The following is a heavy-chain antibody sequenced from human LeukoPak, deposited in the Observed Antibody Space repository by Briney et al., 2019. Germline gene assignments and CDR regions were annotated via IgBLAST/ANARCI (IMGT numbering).Heavy chain of an antibody. CDR3: AKDSSTYYYGSGSYGGSVDY. D-gene: IGHD3-10*01. CDR1: GFTFSSYG. Sequence: PGGSLRLSCAASGFTFSSYGMHWVRQAPGKGLEWVAFIRYDGSNKYYADFVKGRFTISRDNSKNTLYLQMNSLRAEDTAVYYCAKDSSTYYYGSGSYGGSVDYWGQGTLVTVSS. V-gene: IGHV3-30*02. CDR2: IRYDGSNK. J-gene: IGHJ4*02.